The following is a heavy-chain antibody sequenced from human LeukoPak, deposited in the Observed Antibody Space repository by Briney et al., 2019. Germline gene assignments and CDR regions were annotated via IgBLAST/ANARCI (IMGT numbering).Heavy chain of an antibody. CDR2: MYSSGGN. J-gene: IGHJ4*02. D-gene: IGHD2-15*01. CDR1: GGSISSYF. Sequence: SETLSLTCTVSGGSISSYFWSWIRQPAGKGLQWIGRMYSSGGNNSNPSLKGRVTMSVDTTKSQFSLNLSSVTAADTAVYYCAREGGGSRQLDYWGQGTLVTVSS. CDR3: AREGGGSRQLDY. V-gene: IGHV4-4*07.